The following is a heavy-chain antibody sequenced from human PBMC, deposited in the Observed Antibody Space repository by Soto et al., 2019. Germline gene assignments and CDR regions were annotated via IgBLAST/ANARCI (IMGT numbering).Heavy chain of an antibody. CDR2: MFHSGYT. D-gene: IGHD1-7*01. J-gene: IGHJ5*02. CDR3: ARLPTGTTDLSWFDP. CDR1: GGSISSSSYY. V-gene: IGHV4-39*01. Sequence: PSETLSLTCTVSGGSISSSSYYWGWIRQPPGKGLEWIGSMFHSGYTYYNPSLKSRVAISLDTSKNQFSLKLNSVTAADTAVYYCARLPTGTTDLSWFDPWGQGTLVTVSS.